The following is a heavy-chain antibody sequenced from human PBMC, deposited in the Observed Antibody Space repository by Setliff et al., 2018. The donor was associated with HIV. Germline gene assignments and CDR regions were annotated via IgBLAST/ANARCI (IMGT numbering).Heavy chain of an antibody. CDR3: ASKVHCTNGVCLDAFDI. CDR1: GYTFTAYF. V-gene: IGHV1-2*06. D-gene: IGHD2-8*01. J-gene: IGHJ3*02. Sequence: ASVKVSCKASGYTFTAYFMHWVRQATGQGLEWMGRINPNSGGTNYAQKFQGRVTMTRDTSITTAYMELSRLRSDDTAVYYCASKVHCTNGVCLDAFDIWGQGTMVTVSS. CDR2: INPNSGGT.